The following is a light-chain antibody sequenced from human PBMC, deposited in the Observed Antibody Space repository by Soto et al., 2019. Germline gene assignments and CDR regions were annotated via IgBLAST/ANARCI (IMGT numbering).Light chain of an antibody. J-gene: IGKJ3*01. CDR1: QSISSNF. V-gene: IGKV3-20*01. CDR3: QNYNLS. Sequence: EVLLTESPDTLSLSVGERASLSCRASQSISSNFLAWYQQKPGQAPRLLIYSASTRATGVPDRFSGSGSGTHFTLTITRLEPEDFAIYICQNYNLSFGPGTKVDIK. CDR2: SAS.